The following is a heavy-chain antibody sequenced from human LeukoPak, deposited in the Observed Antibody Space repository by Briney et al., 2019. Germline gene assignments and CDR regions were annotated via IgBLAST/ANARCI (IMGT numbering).Heavy chain of an antibody. Sequence: GGSLRLSCAASGLTFSAYGMHWVRQTPGKGLEWVAFTPSDGRFEDYADSVKGRFTISRDNSKNTLCLQMNSLTTEDTAVYYCAKDEVGRGLQRSFDYWGQGTLVSVSS. J-gene: IGHJ4*02. D-gene: IGHD4-11*01. CDR2: TPSDGRFE. V-gene: IGHV3-30*02. CDR3: AKDEVGRGLQRSFDY. CDR1: GLTFSAYG.